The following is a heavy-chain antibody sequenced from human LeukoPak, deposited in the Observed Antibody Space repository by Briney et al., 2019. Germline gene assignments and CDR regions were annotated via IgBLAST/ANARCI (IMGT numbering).Heavy chain of an antibody. Sequence: PGGSLRLSCTMSGVTFSKSWMHWVRHTPAEGLLRVSRINSDGSSTSYADSVKGRFTISRDNAKNTLYLQMNSLRVEDTAVYYCARHHVAANNHYLFDSWGRGTLVTVSS. CDR2: INSDGSST. J-gene: IGHJ4*02. V-gene: IGHV3-74*01. CDR1: GVTFSKSW. D-gene: IGHD6-25*01. CDR3: ARHHVAANNHYLFDS.